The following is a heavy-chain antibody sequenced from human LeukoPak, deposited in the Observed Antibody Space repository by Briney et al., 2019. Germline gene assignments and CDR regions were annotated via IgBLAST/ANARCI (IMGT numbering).Heavy chain of an antibody. CDR1: GGTFSSYA. J-gene: IGHJ6*04. CDR2: IIPIFGTA. D-gene: IGHD4-17*01. V-gene: IGHV1-69*06. CDR3: ARGRFGYGDYSSYYYYGMDV. Sequence: SVKVSCKASGGTFSSYAISWVRQAPGQGLEWMGGIIPIFGTANYAQKFQGRVTITADKSTSTAYMELSSLRSEDTAVYYCARGRFGYGDYSSYYYYGMDVWGKGTTVTVSS.